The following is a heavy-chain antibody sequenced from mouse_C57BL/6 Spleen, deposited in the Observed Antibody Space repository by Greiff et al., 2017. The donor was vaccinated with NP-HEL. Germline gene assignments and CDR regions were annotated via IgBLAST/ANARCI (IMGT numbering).Heavy chain of an antibody. CDR1: GYSFTSYY. CDR2: IYPGSGNT. D-gene: IGHD1-1*01. Sequence: QVQLQQSGPELVKPGASVKISCKASGYSFTSYYIHWVKQRPGQGLEWIGWIYPGSGNTKYNEKFKGKATLTADTSSSTAYMQLSSLTSEDSAVYYCARCGSSYEDWYFDVWGTATTVTVSS. V-gene: IGHV1-66*01. CDR3: ARCGSSYEDWYFDV. J-gene: IGHJ1*03.